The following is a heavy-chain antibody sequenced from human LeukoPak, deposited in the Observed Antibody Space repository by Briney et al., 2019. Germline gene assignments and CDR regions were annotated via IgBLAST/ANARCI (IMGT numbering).Heavy chain of an antibody. D-gene: IGHD2-8*01. J-gene: IGHJ5*02. CDR2: INPGGGST. CDR3: ARGDGDSGSNGVLMGWFDP. CDR1: GYTFTAYY. Sequence: ASVKVSCKASGYTFTAYYMHWLRQAPGQGLEWMGVINPGGGSTSYAQRFQDRVTMTSDTSTSTVYMELSSLRSEDTAVYYCARGDGDSGSNGVLMGWFDPWGQGTLVTVSS. V-gene: IGHV1-46*01.